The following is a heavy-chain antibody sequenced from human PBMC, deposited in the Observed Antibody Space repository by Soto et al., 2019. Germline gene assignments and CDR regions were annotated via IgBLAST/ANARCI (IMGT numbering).Heavy chain of an antibody. V-gene: IGHV1-18*01. Sequence: GASVKVSCKASGYTFSNYGISWVRQAPGQGLEWMGWISAYYGNTNYAQKFQGRVTMTTDTSTNTANMELRSLRSDDTAVYYCARDPGGGIYPYYFDNGGKGTQVTVSS. J-gene: IGHJ4*02. CDR2: ISAYYGNT. CDR3: ARDPGGGIYPYYFDN. D-gene: IGHD3-16*01. CDR1: GYTFSNYG.